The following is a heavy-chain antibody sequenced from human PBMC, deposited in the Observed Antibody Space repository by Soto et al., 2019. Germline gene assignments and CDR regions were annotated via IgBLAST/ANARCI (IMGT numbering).Heavy chain of an antibody. CDR2: LSGRGGST. V-gene: IGHV3-23*01. CDR1: GFNFQIYA. CDR3: AKEKDYDFVWGRDRFTSHY. Sequence: GYPGLSCTASGFNFQIYAMTWFRQAPGKGLEWVSSLSGRGGSTFYANSVRGRFTISRDNSRNTMYLQMHSLRAEDSAIYYCAKEKDYDFVWGRDRFTSHYCGQGT. D-gene: IGHD3-16*01. J-gene: IGHJ4*02.